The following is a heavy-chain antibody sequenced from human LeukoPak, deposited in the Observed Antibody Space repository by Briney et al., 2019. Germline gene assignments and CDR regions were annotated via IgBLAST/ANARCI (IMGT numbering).Heavy chain of an antibody. D-gene: IGHD2-15*01. V-gene: IGHV1-69*04. CDR3: ARYIGYCSGGNCPGRYFDY. J-gene: IGHJ4*02. CDR1: GGTFTTYA. CDR2: IIPILNIP. Sequence: AASVKVSCKASGGTFTTYAISWVRQAPGQGLEWMGRIIPILNIPNYAQKFQGRVTITADKSTTTVYMELSSLRPDDTAVYYCARYIGYCSGGNCPGRYFDYWGQGILVTVSS.